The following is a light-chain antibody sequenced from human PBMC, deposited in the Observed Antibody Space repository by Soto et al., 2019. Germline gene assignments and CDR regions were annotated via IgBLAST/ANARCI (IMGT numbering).Light chain of an antibody. CDR2: GNS. V-gene: IGLV1-40*01. CDR3: QSYDSSLSGWV. Sequence: QPVLTQPPSVSGAPGQRVTISCTGSSSNIGAGYDVHWYQQLPGTAPKLLIYGNSNRPSGVPDRFSGSKSGTSASLAITGLDAEDEADYYCQSYDSSLSGWVFGGGTKLTVL. J-gene: IGLJ3*02. CDR1: SSNIGAGYD.